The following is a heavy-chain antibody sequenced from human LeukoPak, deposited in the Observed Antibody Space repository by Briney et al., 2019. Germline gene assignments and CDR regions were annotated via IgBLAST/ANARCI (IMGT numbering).Heavy chain of an antibody. D-gene: IGHD2-2*01. CDR3: AGSYRGDIVVVPAASGAFDI. V-gene: IGHV4-4*09. J-gene: IGHJ3*02. CDR1: GGRISSYY. Sequence: SETLSLTCTVSGGRISSYYWSWIRQPPGKGLEWIGYIYTSGSTNYNPSLKSRVTISVDTSKNQFSLKLSSVTAADTAVYYCAGSYRGDIVVVPAASGAFDIWGQGTMVTVSS. CDR2: IYTSGST.